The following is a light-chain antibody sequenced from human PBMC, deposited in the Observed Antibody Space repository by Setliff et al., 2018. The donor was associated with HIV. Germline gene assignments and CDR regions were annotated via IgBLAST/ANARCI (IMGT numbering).Light chain of an antibody. J-gene: IGLJ1*01. Sequence: QSALAQPASVSGSPGQSITVSCTGTSSDVGAYNYVSWYQQHPGKAPKLMIYEVSERPLGVSNRFSGSKSGNTASLTISGLQAEDEADYYCTSYTSQSTPVFGTGTKAT. CDR1: SSDVGAYNY. V-gene: IGLV2-14*01. CDR2: EVS. CDR3: TSYTSQSTPV.